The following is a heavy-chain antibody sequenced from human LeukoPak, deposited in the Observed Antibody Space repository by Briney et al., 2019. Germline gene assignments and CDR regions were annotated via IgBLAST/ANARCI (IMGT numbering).Heavy chain of an antibody. CDR2: MNPNSGNT. J-gene: IGHJ3*02. V-gene: IGHV1-8*03. D-gene: IGHD3-10*01. CDR1: GNTFTSYD. Sequence: ASVKVSCKASGNTFTSYDINWVRQATGQGLEWMGWMNPNSGNTGYAQKFQGRVTITRNTSISTAYMELSSLRSEDTAVYYCLKGRIRGAFDIWGQGTMVTVSS. CDR3: LKGRIRGAFDI.